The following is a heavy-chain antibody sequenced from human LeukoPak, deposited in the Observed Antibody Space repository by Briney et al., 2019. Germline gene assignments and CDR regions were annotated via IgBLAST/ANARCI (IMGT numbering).Heavy chain of an antibody. J-gene: IGHJ3*02. CDR1: GVSISSGGYY. D-gene: IGHD6-19*01. V-gene: IGHV4-31*03. CDR2: IYYSGST. Sequence: SETLSLTCTVSGVSISSGGYYWSWIRQHPGKGLEWIGYIYYSGSTYYNPSLKSRVTISVDTSKNQFSLKLSSVTAADTAVYYCARTSDWYGAFHIWGQGTMVTVSS. CDR3: ARTSDWYGAFHI.